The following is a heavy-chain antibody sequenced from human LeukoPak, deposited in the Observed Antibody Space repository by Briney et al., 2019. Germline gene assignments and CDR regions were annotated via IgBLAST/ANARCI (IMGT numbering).Heavy chain of an antibody. Sequence: SVKVSCKASGFTFTSSAMQWVRQARGQRLEWIGWIVVGSGNTNYAQKFQERVTITRDMSTSTAYMELSSLRSEDTAVYYCAAGVTVPGYHYYGMDVWGQGTTVTVSS. CDR1: GFTFTSSA. CDR2: IVVGSGNT. V-gene: IGHV1-58*02. D-gene: IGHD4-17*01. J-gene: IGHJ6*02. CDR3: AAGVTVPGYHYYGMDV.